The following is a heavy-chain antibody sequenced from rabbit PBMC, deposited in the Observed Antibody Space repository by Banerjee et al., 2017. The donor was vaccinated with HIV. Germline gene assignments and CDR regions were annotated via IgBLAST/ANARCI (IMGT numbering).Heavy chain of an antibody. CDR3: ARDAAGYGGDVATRFNF. J-gene: IGHJ6*01. V-gene: IGHV1S45*01. CDR1: GFSFKSVYD. Sequence: QEQLVESGGGLVKPGASLTLTCTASGFSFKSVYDMCWVRQAPGKGLEWIACIDAGSSGTTYYASWAKGRFTISKTSSTTVTLQMTSLTAADTATYFCARDAAGYGGDVATRFNFWGPGTLVTVS. CDR2: IDAGSSGTT. D-gene: IGHD4-2*01.